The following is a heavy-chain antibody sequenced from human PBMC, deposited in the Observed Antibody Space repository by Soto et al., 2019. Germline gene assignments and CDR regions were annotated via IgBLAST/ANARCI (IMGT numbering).Heavy chain of an antibody. Sequence: SETVSLTCTVSGGSISSYYWSWIRQPPGKGLEWLGYIYYSGSTNYNPPLKSRVTISVDTSKNQFSLKLSSVTAADTAVYYCARSGYYYYGMDVWGQGTTVTVSS. CDR1: GGSISSYY. J-gene: IGHJ6*02. V-gene: IGHV4-59*01. CDR2: IYYSGST. CDR3: ARSGYYYYGMDV.